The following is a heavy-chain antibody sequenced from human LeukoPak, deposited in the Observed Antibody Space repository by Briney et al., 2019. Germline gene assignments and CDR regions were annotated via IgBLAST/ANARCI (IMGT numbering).Heavy chain of an antibody. CDR3: AKGDY. CDR1: GCAFSTYD. CDR2: IRHDVNNKNRAKGSNE. J-gene: IGHJ4*02. V-gene: IGHV3-30*02. Sequence: GGSLRLSCAASGCAFSTYDMHWVRQAPGKGREGVAFIRHDVNNKNRAKGSNEYYADSVKGRFAISRDNSRNTLYLQMNSLRADDTAVYYCAKGDYWGQGTLVTVSS.